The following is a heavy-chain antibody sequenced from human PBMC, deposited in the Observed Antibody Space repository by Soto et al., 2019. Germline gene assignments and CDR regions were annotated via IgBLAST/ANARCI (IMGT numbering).Heavy chain of an antibody. CDR3: ARAGVVVPAYEIDY. V-gene: IGHV1-18*01. J-gene: IGHJ4*02. Sequence: SGKVSGTPSGYTFINYGIRWVRQAPGQGLEWMGWISAYNGNTNYAQKIQGRVTMTTDTSQSTAYMELRSLRSDDTAVYYCARAGVVVPAYEIDYWGQGTLVPVSS. CDR1: GYTFINYG. CDR2: ISAYNGNT. D-gene: IGHD2-2*01.